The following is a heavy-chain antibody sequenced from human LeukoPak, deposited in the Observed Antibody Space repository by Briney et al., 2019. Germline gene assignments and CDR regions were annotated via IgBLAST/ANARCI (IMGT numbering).Heavy chain of an antibody. J-gene: IGHJ3*02. D-gene: IGHD3-22*01. V-gene: IGHV4-61*02. CDR3: AREQVEDYDSSGFCAFDI. Sequence: SQTLSLTCTVSGGSISSGSYYWSWIRQPAGKGLEWIGRIYTSGSTNYIPSLKSRVTISVDTSKNQFSLKLSSVTAADTAVYYCAREQVEDYDSSGFCAFDIWGQGTMVTVSS. CDR1: GGSISSGSYY. CDR2: IYTSGST.